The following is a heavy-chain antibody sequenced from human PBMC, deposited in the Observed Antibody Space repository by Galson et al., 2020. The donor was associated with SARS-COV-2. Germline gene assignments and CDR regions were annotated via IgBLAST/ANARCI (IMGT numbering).Heavy chain of an antibody. V-gene: IGHV2-5*02. CDR1: GFSLSTSGVG. CDR2: IYWDDDK. CDR3: AHGQGCFWSGYWVY. Sequence: SGPTLVKPSQTFTLTCTFSGFSLSTSGVGVGWIRQPPGKALEWLVFIYWDDDKRYSPALKSRLTITKDTSETQVVLTKTNMDPVDTATYYGAHGQGCFWSGYWVYWGQGTLVTVSS. J-gene: IGHJ4*02. D-gene: IGHD3-3*01.